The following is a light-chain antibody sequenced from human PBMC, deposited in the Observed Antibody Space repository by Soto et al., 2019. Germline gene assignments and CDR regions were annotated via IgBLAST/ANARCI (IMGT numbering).Light chain of an antibody. CDR2: VAS. Sequence: DIQMTQSPSSLSASVGDRVTITCRASQSLSTYLIWYQQKPGKAPKILIYVASSLESGVPSRFSGSGSGKDFTLTISSLQPEDFSTYYCQQSYSNPRTFGQGTKLEIK. CDR1: QSLSTY. J-gene: IGKJ2*01. CDR3: QQSYSNPRT. V-gene: IGKV1-39*01.